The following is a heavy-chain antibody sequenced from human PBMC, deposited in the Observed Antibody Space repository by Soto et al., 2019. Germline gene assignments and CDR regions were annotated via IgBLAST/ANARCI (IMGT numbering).Heavy chain of an antibody. Sequence: PGGSLRLSCAASVFTVSSNYMSWVRQAPGKGLEWVAVIYSGGSTDYADSVKGRFTISRDNSKNTLYLQMNSLRAEDTAVYYCARAQWELPNLYYFAYWGQGTLVTVSS. D-gene: IGHD1-26*01. V-gene: IGHV3-53*01. CDR1: VFTVSSNY. CDR2: IYSGGST. CDR3: ARAQWELPNLYYFAY. J-gene: IGHJ4*02.